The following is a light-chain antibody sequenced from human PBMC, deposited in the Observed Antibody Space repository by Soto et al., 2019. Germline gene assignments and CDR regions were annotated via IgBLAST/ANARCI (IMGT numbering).Light chain of an antibody. CDR1: QGIRND. J-gene: IGKJ4*01. CDR3: QQYNSAPRT. CDR2: AAS. V-gene: IGKV1-17*01. Sequence: IQMTQSPSSLSASVAYRATITGRASQGIRNDLGWYQQKPGKAPKRLIYAASTLQSGVPSRFSGSGSGTDFTLTISSLQPEDVATYYCQQYNSAPRTFGGGTKVDIK.